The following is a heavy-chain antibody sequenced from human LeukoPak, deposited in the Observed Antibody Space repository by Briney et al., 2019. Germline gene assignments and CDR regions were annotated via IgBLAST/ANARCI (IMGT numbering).Heavy chain of an antibody. CDR1: GYTFTAYY. J-gene: IGHJ5*02. Sequence: ASVKVSCKASGYTFTAYYMHRVRQAPGQGLEWMGVISPSAGSTTYAQKFQGRVTMTRDTSTNTVYMELSSLRSEDTAVYYCARDLPIVVVPAAMSWFDPWGQGTLVTVSS. CDR2: ISPSAGST. D-gene: IGHD2-2*01. CDR3: ARDLPIVVVPAAMSWFDP. V-gene: IGHV1-46*01.